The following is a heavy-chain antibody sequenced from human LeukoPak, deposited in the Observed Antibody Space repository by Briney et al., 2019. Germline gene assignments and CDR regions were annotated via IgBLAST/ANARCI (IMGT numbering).Heavy chain of an antibody. Sequence: GGSLRLSCSASGFTFSTYLMHWVRQAPGRGLEYVSSISSYADTTYYADSVKGRFTISRDNSKNTLYLQMSSLRAEDTAVYYCVKRTTDYYYYDYWGRGTLVTVSS. D-gene: IGHD3-9*01. J-gene: IGHJ4*02. V-gene: IGHV3-64D*06. CDR1: GFTFSTYL. CDR3: VKRTTDYYYYDY. CDR2: ISSYADTT.